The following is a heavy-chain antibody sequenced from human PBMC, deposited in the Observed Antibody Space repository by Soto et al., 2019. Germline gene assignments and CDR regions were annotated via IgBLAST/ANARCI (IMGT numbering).Heavy chain of an antibody. CDR3: ASTHHYDNSAYLDY. CDR1: GFTVRTNY. V-gene: IGHV3-66*01. Sequence: EVQLVESGGGLVQPGGSLRLSCAASGFTVRTNYMSWVRQAPGKGLEWVSVIYSDGSTYYADSVKGRFTISRDNSKNTLYLQMNSLRAEDTAVYYCASTHHYDNSAYLDYWGQGTLVTVSS. D-gene: IGHD3-22*01. CDR2: IYSDGST. J-gene: IGHJ4*02.